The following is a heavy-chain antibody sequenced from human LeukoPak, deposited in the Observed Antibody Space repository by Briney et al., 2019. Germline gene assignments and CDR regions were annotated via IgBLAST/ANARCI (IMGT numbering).Heavy chain of an antibody. Sequence: NPSETLSLTCTVSGGSINNYYWSWIRQPPGKGLEWIGYISYTGTTIYNPSLKTRVTISVDTSNQLSLKLSSVTAADTAMYYCGTGPHTALDYWGQGTLVTVSS. J-gene: IGHJ4*02. CDR1: GGSINNYY. CDR2: ISYTGTT. D-gene: IGHD5-18*01. CDR3: GTGPHTALDY. V-gene: IGHV4-59*08.